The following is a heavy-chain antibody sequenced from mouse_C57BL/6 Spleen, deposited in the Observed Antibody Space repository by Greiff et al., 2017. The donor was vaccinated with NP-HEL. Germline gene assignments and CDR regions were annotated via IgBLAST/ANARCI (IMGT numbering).Heavy chain of an antibody. CDR3: AIAPQAYETDGYFFDY. Sequence: QVQLQQPGAELVKPGASVKVSCKASGYTFTSYWMHWVKQRPGQGLEWIGRIHPSDSDTNYNHKFKGKATLTVDKSSSTAYMQLSSLTSEDSAVYYCAIAPQAYETDGYFFDYWGQGTTLTVSS. V-gene: IGHV1-74*01. D-gene: IGHD2-3*01. CDR1: GYTFTSYW. J-gene: IGHJ2*01. CDR2: IHPSDSDT.